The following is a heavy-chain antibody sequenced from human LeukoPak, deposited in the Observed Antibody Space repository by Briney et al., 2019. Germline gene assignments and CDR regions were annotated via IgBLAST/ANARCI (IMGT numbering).Heavy chain of an antibody. J-gene: IGHJ5*02. CDR3: ARDTGSEVPPVFDP. CDR1: GFTFSSYW. Sequence: GGSLRLSCAASGFTFSSYWMHWVRQAPGKGLVWVSRINTDGSSTSYADSVKGRFTISRDNAKNTLYLQMNSLRAEDTAVYYCARDTGSEVPPVFDPWGQGTLVTVSS. D-gene: IGHD1-14*01. CDR2: INTDGSST. V-gene: IGHV3-74*01.